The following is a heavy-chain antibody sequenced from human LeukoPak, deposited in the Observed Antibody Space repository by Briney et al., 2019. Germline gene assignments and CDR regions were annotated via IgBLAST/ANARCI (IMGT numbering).Heavy chain of an antibody. CDR1: GGSFSGYY. V-gene: IGHV4-34*01. CDR2: INHSGRT. J-gene: IGHJ4*02. Sequence: PSETLSLTCAVYGGSFSGYYWSWIRQPPGKGLEWIGEINHSGRTNYNPSLKSRVTISVDTSKNQFSLKLSSVTAADTAVYYCARARIRLDYWGQGTLVTVSS. CDR3: ARARIRLDY.